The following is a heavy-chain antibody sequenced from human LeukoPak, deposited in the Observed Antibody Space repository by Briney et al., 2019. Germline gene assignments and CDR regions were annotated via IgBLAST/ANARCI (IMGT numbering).Heavy chain of an antibody. V-gene: IGHV1-69*04. D-gene: IGHD3-10*01. CDR2: IIPILGIA. Sequence: ASVKVSCKASGGTFSSYAISWVRQAPGQGLEWMGRIIPILGIANYAQKFQGRVTVTADKSTSTAYMELSSLRSEDTAVYYCARETMVRGVIEVWGQGTLVTVSS. CDR3: ARETMVRGVIEV. J-gene: IGHJ4*02. CDR1: GGTFSSYA.